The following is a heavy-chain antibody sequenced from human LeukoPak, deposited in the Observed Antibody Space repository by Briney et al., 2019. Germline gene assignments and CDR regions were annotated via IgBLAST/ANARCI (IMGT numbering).Heavy chain of an antibody. CDR2: IRFDGTTK. Sequence: PGGSLRLSCAASGFTFSDHWMSWVRQAPGRGLEWVAFIRFDGTTKYYAQSVRGRFTISRDNSKNTLGLQMNSLRVEDTVVSYCAQEIKDRYCSGAQNCLFDSWGHGTLVTVSS. CDR1: GFTFSDHW. D-gene: IGHD2-15*01. CDR3: AQEIKDRYCSGAQNCLFDS. V-gene: IGHV3-30*02. J-gene: IGHJ4*01.